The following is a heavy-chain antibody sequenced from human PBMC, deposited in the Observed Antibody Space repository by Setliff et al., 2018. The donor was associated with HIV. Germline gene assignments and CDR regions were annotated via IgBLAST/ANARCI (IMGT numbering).Heavy chain of an antibody. V-gene: IGHV4-34*01. J-gene: IGHJ4*02. CDR1: GGPLSGHY. Sequence: SETLSLTCAVYGGPLSGHYWSWIRQPPGQGLEWIGETSHSGKTNYNPSLKSRVTISVDTSKNQFSLKLTSVTAADTAVYYCVTSSSWSSRLNFWGPGMWVTVSS. CDR2: TSHSGKT. CDR3: VTSSSWSSRLNF. D-gene: IGHD2-2*01.